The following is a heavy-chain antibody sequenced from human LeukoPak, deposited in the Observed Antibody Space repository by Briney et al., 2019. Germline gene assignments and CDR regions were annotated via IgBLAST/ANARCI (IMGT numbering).Heavy chain of an antibody. CDR3: ARGRRELKYAPDY. Sequence: SETLSLTCTVSGGSISSGGYYWSWIRQHPGKGLEWIGYIYYSGSTYYNPSLKSRVTISVDTSKNQFSLKLSSVTAADTAVYYCARGRRELKYAPDYWGQGTLVTVSS. J-gene: IGHJ4*02. CDR2: IYYSGST. CDR1: GGSISSGGYY. V-gene: IGHV4-31*03. D-gene: IGHD2-2*01.